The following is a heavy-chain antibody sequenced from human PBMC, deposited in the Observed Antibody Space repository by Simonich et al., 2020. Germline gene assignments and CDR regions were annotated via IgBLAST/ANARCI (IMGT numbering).Heavy chain of an antibody. CDR1: GYTFTGYY. D-gene: IGHD2-21*01. Sequence: QVQLVQSGAEVKKPGASVKVSCKASGYTFTGYYMHWVRQAPGQGLEGMGWINTNSGGTNSAQKFQGRVTMTRDTSISTAYMELSRLRSDDTAVYYCARNGLVGILKAFDIWGQGTMVTVSS. J-gene: IGHJ3*02. CDR3: ARNGLVGILKAFDI. V-gene: IGHV1-2*02. CDR2: INTNSGGT.